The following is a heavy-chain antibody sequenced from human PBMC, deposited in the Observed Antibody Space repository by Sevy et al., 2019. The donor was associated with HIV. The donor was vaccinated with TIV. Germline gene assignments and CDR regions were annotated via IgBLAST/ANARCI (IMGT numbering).Heavy chain of an antibody. CDR2: IRSKASGGTT. J-gene: IGHJ5*02. CDR1: GFNFGDYP. Sequence: GGSLRLSCRASGFNFGDYPMSWFRHAPGKGLAWVGFIRSKASGGTTQYAASVKGRFTISRDDSESIAYLQMNSLKIEETAVYYCSKGGSGTGWFDPWGQGTLVTVSS. CDR3: SKGGSGTGWFDP. V-gene: IGHV3-49*03. D-gene: IGHD3-10*01.